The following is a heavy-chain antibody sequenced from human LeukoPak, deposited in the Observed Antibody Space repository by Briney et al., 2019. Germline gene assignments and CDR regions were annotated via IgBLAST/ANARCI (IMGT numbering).Heavy chain of an antibody. Sequence: GRSLRLSCAASGFTFSSYAMHWVRQAPGKGLEWVAVISYDGSNKYYADSVKGRFTISRDNSKNTLYLQMNSLRSDDTAVYYCASDFIAARVYWGQGTLVTVSS. CDR3: ASDFIAARVY. CDR2: ISYDGSNK. D-gene: IGHD6-6*01. J-gene: IGHJ4*02. V-gene: IGHV3-30-3*01. CDR1: GFTFSSYA.